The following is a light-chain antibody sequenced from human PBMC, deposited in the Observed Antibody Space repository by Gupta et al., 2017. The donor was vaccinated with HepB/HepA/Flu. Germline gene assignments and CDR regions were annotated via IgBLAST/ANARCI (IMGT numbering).Light chain of an antibody. Sequence: QSALTQPASVSGSPGQSITISCTGTSSDVSWYQQHPGKAPKLMIYDVSKRPARVSYRFSGSKSGNTASLTISEFQAEDEADYYCSSYMSTSALAVFGGGTKLTVL. CDR1: SSDV. CDR3: SSYMSTSALAV. J-gene: IGLJ3*02. V-gene: IGLV2-14*01. CDR2: DVS.